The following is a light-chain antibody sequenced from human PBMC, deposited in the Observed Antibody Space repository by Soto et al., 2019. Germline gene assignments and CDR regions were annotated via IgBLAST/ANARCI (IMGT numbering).Light chain of an antibody. J-gene: IGLJ1*01. Sequence: QAVVTQEPSLTVSPGGTVTLTCGSSTGAVTSGHWPHWFQQRPGQAPRTLIYDTSNRHSWTPARFAGSLLGGKASLTLSDAQPEDGADYYCLLIYPGVGEVFGTGTKLTVL. CDR1: TGAVTSGHW. CDR2: DTS. V-gene: IGLV7-46*01. CDR3: LLIYPGVGEV.